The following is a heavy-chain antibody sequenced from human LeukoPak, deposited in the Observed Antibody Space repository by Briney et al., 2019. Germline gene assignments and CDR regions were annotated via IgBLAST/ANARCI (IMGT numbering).Heavy chain of an antibody. Sequence: GGSLRLSCAASGFTFSSYSMNWVRQAPGKGLEWVSSISSSSSYIYYADSVKGRFTISRDNAKNSLYLQMNSLRAEDTAVYYYASQTDYYDSSGSYNWFDPWGQGTLVTVSS. CDR3: ASQTDYYDSSGSYNWFDP. CDR1: GFTFSSYS. CDR2: ISSSSSYI. V-gene: IGHV3-21*01. J-gene: IGHJ5*02. D-gene: IGHD3-22*01.